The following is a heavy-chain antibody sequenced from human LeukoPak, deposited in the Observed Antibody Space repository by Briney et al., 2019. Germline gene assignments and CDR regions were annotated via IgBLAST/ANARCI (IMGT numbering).Heavy chain of an antibody. Sequence: GGSLRLSCAASGFTFSSYAMSWVRQAPGKGLEWVSAISGSGGSTYYADSVKGRFTISRDNSKNTLFLQMNSLRAEDTAVYYCARDPGIAVAGTWYFDYWGQGTLVTVSS. CDR3: ARDPGIAVAGTWYFDY. J-gene: IGHJ4*02. CDR2: ISGSGGST. CDR1: GFTFSSYA. D-gene: IGHD6-19*01. V-gene: IGHV3-23*01.